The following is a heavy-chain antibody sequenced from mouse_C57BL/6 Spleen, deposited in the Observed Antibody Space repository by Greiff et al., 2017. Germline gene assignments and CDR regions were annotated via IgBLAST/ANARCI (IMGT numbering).Heavy chain of an antibody. D-gene: IGHD2-14*01. CDR1: GYTFTSYW. J-gene: IGHJ1*03. CDR2: IDPSDSYT. V-gene: IGHV1-69*01. CDR3: ARSEYDVNCDV. Sequence: QVQLQQPGAELVMPGASVKLSCKASGYTFTSYWLHWVKQRPGQGLEWIGEIDPSDSYTNYNLNVKGKSTLTVDKSPSTAYMQLSSLTSEDSAVYYCARSEYDVNCDVWGTGTTVTVSS.